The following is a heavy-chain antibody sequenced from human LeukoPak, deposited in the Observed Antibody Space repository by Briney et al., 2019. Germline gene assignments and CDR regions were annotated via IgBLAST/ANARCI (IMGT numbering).Heavy chain of an antibody. D-gene: IGHD3-10*01. CDR1: GYTFTGYY. V-gene: IGHV1-2*02. Sequence: ASVKVSCKASGYTFTGYYMHWVRQAPGQGLEWMGWINPNSGGTNYAQKFQGRVTMTRDMSTSTVYMELSSLRSEDTAVYYCARGPLGGSGTAFDIWGQGTMVTVSS. CDR3: ARGPLGGSGTAFDI. J-gene: IGHJ3*02. CDR2: INPNSGGT.